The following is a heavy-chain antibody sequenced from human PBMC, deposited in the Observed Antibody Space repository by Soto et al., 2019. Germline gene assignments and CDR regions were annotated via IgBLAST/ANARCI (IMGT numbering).Heavy chain of an antibody. V-gene: IGHV5-10-1*01. CDR3: ARQFAHYDSSGYHESYYYGMDV. J-gene: IGHJ6*02. CDR2: IDPSDSYT. Sequence: GESVKISCXGSGYSFTSYWISWVRQMPGKGLEWMGRIDPSDSYTNYSPSFQGHVTISADKSISTAYLQWSSLKASDTAMYYCARQFAHYDSSGYHESYYYGMDVWGQGTTVTVSS. D-gene: IGHD3-22*01. CDR1: GYSFTSYW.